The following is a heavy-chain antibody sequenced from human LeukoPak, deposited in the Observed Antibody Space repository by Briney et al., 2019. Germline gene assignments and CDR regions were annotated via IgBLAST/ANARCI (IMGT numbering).Heavy chain of an antibody. CDR1: GFTVSSNY. Sequence: GGSLRLSCAASGFTVSSNYMSWVRQAPGKGLEWVAVISYDGSNKYYADSVKGRFTISRDNAKNSLYLQMNSLRAEDTAVYYCAREGSIAVAGTDGYYMDVWGKGTTVTVSS. J-gene: IGHJ6*03. CDR3: AREGSIAVAGTDGYYMDV. D-gene: IGHD6-19*01. CDR2: ISYDGSNK. V-gene: IGHV3-30*03.